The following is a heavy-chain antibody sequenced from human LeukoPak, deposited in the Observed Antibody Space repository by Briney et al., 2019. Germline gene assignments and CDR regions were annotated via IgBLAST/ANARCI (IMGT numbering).Heavy chain of an antibody. CDR1: GFTFTDWY. CDR2: ISSSSSDI. D-gene: IGHD2-21*01. Sequence: GGSLRLSCAASGFTFTDWYMSWIRQAPGKGLQWLSYISSSSSDIKYADSVRGRFTISRDDSKTTVYLLMNSLRAEDTAVYYCAREVAPLYFHYGMDVWGEGTTVTVSS. J-gene: IGHJ6*01. V-gene: IGHV3-11*06. CDR3: AREVAPLYFHYGMDV.